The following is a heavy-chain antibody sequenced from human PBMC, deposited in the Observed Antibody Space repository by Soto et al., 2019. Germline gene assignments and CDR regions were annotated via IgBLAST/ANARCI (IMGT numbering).Heavy chain of an antibody. Sequence: EMQLVESGGGLVKPGGSLRLSCAASGFTFSNAWMNWVRQSPGKGLEWVGRIKSNTDRGTTDYTAPVKGRFSISRDDSKNTLYLKMSSLKHEDTAVYYCTPDGPYLVATSRDGVAVWGQGTTVTVSS. D-gene: IGHD5-12*01. CDR3: TPDGPYLVATSRDGVAV. CDR1: GFTFSNAW. CDR2: IKSNTDRGTT. J-gene: IGHJ6*02. V-gene: IGHV3-15*07.